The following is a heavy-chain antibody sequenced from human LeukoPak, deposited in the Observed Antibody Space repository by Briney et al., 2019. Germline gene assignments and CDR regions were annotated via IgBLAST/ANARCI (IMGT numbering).Heavy chain of an antibody. Sequence: GGSLRLSCAASGFTFSSYSMNWVRQAPGKGLEWVSSISSSSSYIYYADSVKGRFTISRDNAKNSLYLQMNSLRAEDTAVYYCARDPSSGSSILFGNWGQGTLVTVSS. CDR1: GFTFSSYS. CDR2: ISSSSSYI. CDR3: ARDPSSGSSILFGN. D-gene: IGHD2-15*01. J-gene: IGHJ4*02. V-gene: IGHV3-21*01.